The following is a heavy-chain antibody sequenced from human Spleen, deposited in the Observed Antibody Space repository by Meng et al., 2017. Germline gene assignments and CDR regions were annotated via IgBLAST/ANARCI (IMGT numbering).Heavy chain of an antibody. J-gene: IGHJ3*02. CDR3: ARVFVWGSYTDAFDI. V-gene: IGHV1-2*02. CDR2: IKPNSGGT. D-gene: IGHD3-16*01. Sequence: ASVKVSCKASGYTFSNYAINWVRQATGQGLEWMGWIKPNSGGTNYAQKFQGRVTMTRDTSISTAYMELSRLRSDDTAVYYCARVFVWGSYTDAFDIWGQGTMVTVSS. CDR1: GYTFSNYA.